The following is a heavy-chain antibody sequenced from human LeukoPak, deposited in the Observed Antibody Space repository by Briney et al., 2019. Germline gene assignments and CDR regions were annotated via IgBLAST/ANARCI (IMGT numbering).Heavy chain of an antibody. D-gene: IGHD3-22*01. Sequence: GESLKISCKASGYSFTTYWIGWVRQLPGKGLEWMGFIYPGESQIRYSPSFQGQVTISADKSISTAYLQWSSLKASDTAMYYCASSSGYWGQGTLVTVSS. J-gene: IGHJ4*02. CDR1: GYSFTTYW. CDR3: ASSSGY. V-gene: IGHV5-51*01. CDR2: IYPGESQI.